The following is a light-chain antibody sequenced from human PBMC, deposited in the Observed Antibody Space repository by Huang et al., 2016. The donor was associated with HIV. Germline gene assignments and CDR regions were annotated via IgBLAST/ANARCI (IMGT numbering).Light chain of an antibody. V-gene: IGKV3-11*01. CDR1: QSVSGY. CDR3: QQRSNWPPVYT. CDR2: DAS. J-gene: IGKJ2*01. Sequence: IVLTQSPATLSLSPGERATLSCRASQSVSGYLAWYQQKPGQAPRLLIYDASTRDTGVPVRFSGSGSGTDFTLTSSSLEPEDFAVYYCQQRSNWPPVYTFGRGTKLDI.